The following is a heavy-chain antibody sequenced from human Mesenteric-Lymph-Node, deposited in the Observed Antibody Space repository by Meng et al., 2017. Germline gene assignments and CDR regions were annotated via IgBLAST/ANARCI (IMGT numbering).Heavy chain of an antibody. D-gene: IGHD6-19*01. Sequence: QLPGPGPGLVKPSQTLSLTCSVSGGSISTSGYYWGWIRQPPGKGLEWIGSIGHSGFTYYTPSLKSRVTVSIDTSRNQFSLWLTSVTAADTAVYYCVRSSGWVKTGFDPWGQGTLVTVSS. J-gene: IGHJ5*02. CDR1: GGSISTSGYY. CDR3: VRSSGWVKTGFDP. V-gene: IGHV4-39*01. CDR2: IGHSGFT.